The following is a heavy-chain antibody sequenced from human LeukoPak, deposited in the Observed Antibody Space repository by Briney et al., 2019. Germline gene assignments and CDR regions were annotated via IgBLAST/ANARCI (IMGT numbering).Heavy chain of an antibody. J-gene: IGHJ3*02. CDR3: VRAAGLDRDAFDI. V-gene: IGHV3-48*02. D-gene: IGHD6-13*01. CDR1: GFTFRSYN. Sequence: PGGSXRLSCAASGFTFRSYNMNWVRQAPGKGLEWVSYISRGSSTIYYADSVKGRFTMSRDNVKNSLYLQMNSLRDDDTAVYYCVRAAGLDRDAFDIWGQGTMVTVSS. CDR2: ISRGSSTI.